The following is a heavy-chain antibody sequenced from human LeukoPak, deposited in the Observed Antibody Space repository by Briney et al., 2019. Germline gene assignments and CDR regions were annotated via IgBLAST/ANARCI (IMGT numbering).Heavy chain of an antibody. V-gene: IGHV4-31*03. CDR2: IYYSGTT. CDR3: ASYGDKTVDY. CDR1: GGSISNGDYY. D-gene: IGHD4-17*01. J-gene: IGHJ4*02. Sequence: SETLSLTCTVSGGSISNGDYYWTWIRQHPGKGLEWIGYIYYSGTTYYNPSLKSRVTISVDTSKNQFSLKLSSATAADTAVYYCASYGDKTVDYWGQGTLVTVSP.